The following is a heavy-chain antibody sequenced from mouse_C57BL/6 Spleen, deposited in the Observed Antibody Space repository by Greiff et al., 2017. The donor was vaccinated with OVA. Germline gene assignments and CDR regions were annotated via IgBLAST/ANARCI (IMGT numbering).Heavy chain of an antibody. D-gene: IGHD2-3*01. CDR1: GYTFTSYT. J-gene: IGHJ4*01. CDR2: INPSSGYT. V-gene: IGHV1-4*01. Sequence: QVQLKQSGAELARPGASVKMSCKASGYTFTSYTMHWVKQRPGQGLEWIGYINPSSGYTKYNQKFKDKATLTADKSSSPAYMQLSSLTSYDSAVYYCARRDGPYYAMDYWGQGTSVTVSS. CDR3: ARRDGPYYAMDY.